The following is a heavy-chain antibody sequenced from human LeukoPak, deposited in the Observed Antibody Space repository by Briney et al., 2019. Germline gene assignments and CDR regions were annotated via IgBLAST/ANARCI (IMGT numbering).Heavy chain of an antibody. CDR1: GFTFSSDY. V-gene: IGHV3-53*05. Sequence: PGGSLRLSCAAYGFTFSSDYMSWVRQPPGKGLEWVSVIYSGGSTYYTHSLKGRFTISRDKSKNTVYLQMNSLRSEDTAMYYCARNWFDPWGQGTLVTVSS. CDR3: ARNWFDP. J-gene: IGHJ5*02. CDR2: IYSGGST.